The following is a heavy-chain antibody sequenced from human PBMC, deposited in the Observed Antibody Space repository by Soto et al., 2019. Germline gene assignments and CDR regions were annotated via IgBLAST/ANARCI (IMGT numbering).Heavy chain of an antibody. J-gene: IGHJ4*02. D-gene: IGHD5-18*01. CDR1: GFTFSSYA. CDR2: ISGSGGST. Sequence: EVQLLESGGGLVQPGGSLRLSCAASGFTFSSYAMSWVRQAPGKGLEWVSAISGSGGSTYYADSVKGRFTISRDNSKNTLYLQMNSLREDDTAVYYCAKEIQLWSHFDYWGQGTLVTVSS. CDR3: AKEIQLWSHFDY. V-gene: IGHV3-23*01.